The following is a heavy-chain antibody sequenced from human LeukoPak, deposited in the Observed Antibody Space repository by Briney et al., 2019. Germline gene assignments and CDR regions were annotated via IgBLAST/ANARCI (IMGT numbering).Heavy chain of an antibody. CDR2: VYPDGRT. J-gene: IGHJ4*02. V-gene: IGHV3-53*01. CDR1: GFTVTDNY. D-gene: IGHD4-17*01. CDR3: ARTSPVYGDYDY. Sequence: GGSLRLSCAVSGFTVTDNYMSWVRQAPGKGLQWVSVVYPDGRTYYADSVKCRFTISRDNSRNTLLLQLNSLRADDTAVYYCARTSPVYGDYDYWGQGTLVTVSS.